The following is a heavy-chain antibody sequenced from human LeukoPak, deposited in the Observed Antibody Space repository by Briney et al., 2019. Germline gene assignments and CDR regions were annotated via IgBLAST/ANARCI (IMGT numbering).Heavy chain of an antibody. J-gene: IGHJ3*02. CDR1: GLTVSSNY. D-gene: IGHD5-12*01. CDR3: ARARGYDLVAFDI. V-gene: IGHV3-66*01. Sequence: PEGSLRLSCAASGLTVSSNYMSWVRQAPGKGLEWVSVIYSGGSTYYADSVKGRFTISRDNSKNTLYLQMNNLRAEDTAVYYCARARGYDLVAFDIWGQGTMVTVSS. CDR2: IYSGGST.